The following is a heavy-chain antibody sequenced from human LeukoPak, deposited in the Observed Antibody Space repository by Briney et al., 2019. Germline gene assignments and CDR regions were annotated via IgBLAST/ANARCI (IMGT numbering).Heavy chain of an antibody. CDR2: LKEDGSRQ. CDR1: GFGFSIYW. D-gene: IGHD3-22*01. J-gene: IGHJ4*02. CDR3: ARDLSSGDGY. Sequence: PGGTLRLSCAASGFGFSIYWMSWVRQAPGKGLEWVAALKEDGSRQYYVDSVTGRFTISRDNAKNSLYLQMSSLRVEDTAVYYCARDLSSGDGYWGQGTVVTVSS. V-gene: IGHV3-7*03.